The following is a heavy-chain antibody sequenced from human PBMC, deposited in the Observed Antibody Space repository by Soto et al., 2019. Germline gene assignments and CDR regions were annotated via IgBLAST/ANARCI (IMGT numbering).Heavy chain of an antibody. V-gene: IGHV3-13*04. Sequence: PGGSLRLSCAASGFTFSSHGMHWVRQTIGKGLESVSTSGTAGDIYYADSVKGRFTISRDNAKNSLYLQMNSLRAEDTAVYYCARYDSSGYYWPYYYYGMDVWGQGTTVTVSS. D-gene: IGHD3-22*01. CDR2: SGTAGDI. CDR1: GFTFSSHG. J-gene: IGHJ6*02. CDR3: ARYDSSGYYWPYYYYGMDV.